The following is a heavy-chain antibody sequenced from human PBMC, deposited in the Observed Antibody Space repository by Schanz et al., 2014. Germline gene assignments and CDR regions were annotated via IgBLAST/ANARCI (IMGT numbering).Heavy chain of an antibody. J-gene: IGHJ6*02. CDR1: GYTFTNYG. Sequence: QVQLVQSEAEVKKPGASVKVSCKTSGYTFTNYGISWVRQAPGQGLEWMGWISGYNGDTHYAQKLQGRVTMTTDTSTSTAYMELRNLRSDDTAVYYCARAKRFGDMDVWGQGTTXTVSS. V-gene: IGHV1-18*04. CDR3: ARAKRFGDMDV. CDR2: ISGYNGDT. D-gene: IGHD3-10*01.